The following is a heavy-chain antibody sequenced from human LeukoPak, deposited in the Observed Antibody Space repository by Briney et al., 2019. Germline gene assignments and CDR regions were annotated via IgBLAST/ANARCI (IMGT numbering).Heavy chain of an antibody. Sequence: ASVKVSCKASGYTFTSYGISWVRQAPGQGLEWMGWISAYNGNTNYAQKLQGRVTMTTDTSTSTAYMELRSLRSDDTAVYYCARGAPDIVVVVAAPGYFDYWRQGTLVTVSS. D-gene: IGHD2-15*01. CDR2: ISAYNGNT. V-gene: IGHV1-18*01. CDR1: GYTFTSYG. J-gene: IGHJ4*02. CDR3: ARGAPDIVVVVAAPGYFDY.